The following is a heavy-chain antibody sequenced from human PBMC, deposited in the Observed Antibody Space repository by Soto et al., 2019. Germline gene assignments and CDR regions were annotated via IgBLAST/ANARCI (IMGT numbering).Heavy chain of an antibody. CDR3: SRRAPEGFDP. V-gene: IGHV4-39*01. Sequence: SETLSLTCTVSGGSFGSSAYYWGWIRRAPGKGLEWIGSINSSGSTFSNPSLKSRVTLSIDTSKNQFSLKLTSVTAADTALYYCSRRAPEGFDPWGQGTQVTVSS. CDR1: GGSFGSSAYY. J-gene: IGHJ5*02. CDR2: INSSGST.